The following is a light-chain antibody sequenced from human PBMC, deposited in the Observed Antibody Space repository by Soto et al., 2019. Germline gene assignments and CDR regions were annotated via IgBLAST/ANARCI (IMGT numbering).Light chain of an antibody. J-gene: IGLJ1*01. CDR1: SSDVGAYIY. V-gene: IGLV2-14*01. CDR2: DIT. CDR3: VSFTTRSPYV. Sequence: QSALTQPASVSGSPGQSITISCTGTSSDVGAYIYVSWYQQHPGKAPKLMIYDITNRPSGVSNRFSGSMSGNTASLTISGLQAEDEADYYCVSFTTRSPYVFGTGTKLTVL.